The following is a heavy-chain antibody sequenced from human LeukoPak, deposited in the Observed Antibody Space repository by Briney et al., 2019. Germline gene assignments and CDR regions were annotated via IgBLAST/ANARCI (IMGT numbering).Heavy chain of an antibody. CDR2: IHHSGST. CDR1: GGSITSGTFY. J-gene: IGHJ5*02. V-gene: IGHV4-39*07. Sequence: SETLSLTYTVSGGSITSGTFYWGWTCQPPGKGLEWIGTIHHSGSTSYNPSLQSRATISVDTSNNQFSLKLSSVTAADTAVYYCARAGILSTGDYFDPWGQGTLVTVSS. CDR3: ARAGILSTGDYFDP. D-gene: IGHD5/OR15-5a*01.